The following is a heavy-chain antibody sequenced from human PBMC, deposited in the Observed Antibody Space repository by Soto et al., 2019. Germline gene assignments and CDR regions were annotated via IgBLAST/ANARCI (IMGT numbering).Heavy chain of an antibody. V-gene: IGHV1-18*04. CDR1: GYTFTGYY. J-gene: IGHJ4*02. CDR2: ISAYNGNT. D-gene: IGHD5-12*01. CDR3: ARDEGGYDYPTRLVKNDISVY. Sequence: GASVKVSCKASGYTFTGYYMHWVRQAPGQGLEWMGWISAYNGNTNYAQKLQGRVTMTTDTSTSTAYMELRSLRSDDTAVYYCARDEGGYDYPTRLVKNDISVYWGQGTLVTISS.